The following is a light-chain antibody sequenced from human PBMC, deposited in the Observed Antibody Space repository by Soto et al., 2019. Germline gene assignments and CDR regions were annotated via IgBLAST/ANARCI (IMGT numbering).Light chain of an antibody. Sequence: EIVLTQSPATLSLCPGGRATLSCRASQSVSSYLAWYQQKPGQAPRLLIYDASNRATGIPARFSGSGSGTDFTLTISSLEPEDFAVYYCQHRVTFGQGTRLEIK. J-gene: IGKJ5*01. V-gene: IGKV3-11*01. CDR3: QHRVT. CDR1: QSVSSY. CDR2: DAS.